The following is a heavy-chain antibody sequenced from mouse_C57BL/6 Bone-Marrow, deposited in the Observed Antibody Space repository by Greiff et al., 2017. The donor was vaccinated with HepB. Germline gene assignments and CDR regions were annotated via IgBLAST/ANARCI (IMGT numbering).Heavy chain of an antibody. V-gene: IGHV1-7*01. D-gene: IGHD2-14*01. CDR1: GYTFPSYW. Sequence: QVQLKESGAELAKPGASVKLSCKASGYTFPSYWMHWVKQRPGQGLEWIGYINPSSGYTKYNQKFKDKATLTADKSSSTAYMQLSSLTYEDSAVYYCAREVLWYFDVWGTGTTVTVSS. J-gene: IGHJ1*03. CDR3: AREVLWYFDV. CDR2: INPSSGYT.